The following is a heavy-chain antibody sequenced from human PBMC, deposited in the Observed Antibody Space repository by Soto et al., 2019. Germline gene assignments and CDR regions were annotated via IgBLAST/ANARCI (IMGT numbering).Heavy chain of an antibody. J-gene: IGHJ3*02. D-gene: IGHD3-22*01. V-gene: IGHV4-28*01. CDR2: IYYTGST. CDR3: ARTGSYSSAFAFEI. Sequence: QVQLQESGPGLVKPSDTLSLTCAVSAYSIGSYNWWGWIRQAPGKGLQWIGYIYYTGSTYYNPSLTSRVTMSVDTSNNQFSLKLSSVTAVDTAVYYCARTGSYSSAFAFEIWGQGTMVSVSS. CDR1: AYSIGSYNW.